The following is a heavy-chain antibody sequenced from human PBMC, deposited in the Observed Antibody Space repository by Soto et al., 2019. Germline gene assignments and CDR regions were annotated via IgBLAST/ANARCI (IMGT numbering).Heavy chain of an antibody. CDR1: NGSISPNY. Sequence: SETLSLTCTVSNGSISPNYWSWIRQPPGKGLEWIGYIYYAGTTTYNPSLQSRVSISVDTSKNEVSLKLTSVTAADTAVYYCARGLAAAGTYFDYWGQGTLVTVSS. D-gene: IGHD6-13*01. CDR3: ARGLAAAGTYFDY. J-gene: IGHJ4*02. CDR2: IYYAGTT. V-gene: IGHV4-59*08.